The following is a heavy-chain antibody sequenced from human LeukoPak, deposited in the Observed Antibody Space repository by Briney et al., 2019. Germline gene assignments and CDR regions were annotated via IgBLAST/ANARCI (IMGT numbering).Heavy chain of an antibody. CDR2: IHHSGST. CDR1: GYSISSGYY. V-gene: IGHV4-38-2*02. Sequence: PSETLSLTCTVSGYSISSGYYWGWIRQPPGKGLEWIGSIHHSGSTYHNPSLRSRVTISVDTSKNQFSLKLSSVTAADTAVYYCARDHYDLWSGYSRYFDYWGQGTLVTVSS. D-gene: IGHD3-3*01. CDR3: ARDHYDLWSGYSRYFDY. J-gene: IGHJ4*02.